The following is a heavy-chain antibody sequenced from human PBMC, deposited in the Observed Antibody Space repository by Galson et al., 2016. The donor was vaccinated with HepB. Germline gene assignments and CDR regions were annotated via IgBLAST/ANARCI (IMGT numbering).Heavy chain of an antibody. D-gene: IGHD1-1*01. CDR3: ARGLGKFWYFDL. Sequence: SVKVSCKASGGSFSRNAISWVRQAPGQGPEWMGGIIPSFGTPTYAQKFQGRLTISASEFTSTGYMELNSLRSEDTAVYYCARGLGKFWYFDLWGRGTLVTVSS. V-gene: IGHV1-69*13. CDR1: GGSFSRNA. J-gene: IGHJ2*01. CDR2: IIPSFGTP.